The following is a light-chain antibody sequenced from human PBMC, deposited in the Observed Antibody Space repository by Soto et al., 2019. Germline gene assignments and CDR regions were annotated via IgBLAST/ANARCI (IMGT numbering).Light chain of an antibody. CDR2: DAS. CDR3: QQRSDWPPIT. CDR1: QSVRSH. Sequence: DTVLTHSPATLSLSPGETSTLSCRASQSVRSHLAWYQQRPGQPPRLLIYDASYRATGVPLRFSGSGSGTEFTLTISSLESGDSAIYYCQQRSDWPPITFGQGTRLEIK. V-gene: IGKV3-11*01. J-gene: IGKJ5*01.